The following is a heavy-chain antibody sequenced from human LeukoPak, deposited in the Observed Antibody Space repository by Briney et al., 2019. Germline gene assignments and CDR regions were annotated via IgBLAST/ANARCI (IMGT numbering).Heavy chain of an antibody. J-gene: IGHJ4*02. D-gene: IGHD5-24*01. V-gene: IGHV4-39*07. CDR2: IYYSGST. Sequence: NPSETLSLTCTVSGGSISSSSYYWGWIRQPPGKGLEWIGSIYYSGSTYYNPSLKGRVTISVDTSKNQFSLKLSSVTAADTAVYYCATRARVEDYWGQGTLVTVSS. CDR1: GGSISSSSYY. CDR3: ATRARVEDY.